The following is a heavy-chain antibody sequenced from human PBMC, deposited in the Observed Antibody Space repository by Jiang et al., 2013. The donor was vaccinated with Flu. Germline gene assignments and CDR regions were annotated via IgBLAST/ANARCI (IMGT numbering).Heavy chain of an antibody. J-gene: IGHJ4*02. V-gene: IGHV4-31*03. Sequence: GPGLVKPSQTLSLTCSVSGGSISSGGYYWSWIRQHPGKGLEWIGYIYYSGNTYYNPSLRSRVTISVDTSKNQFSLRLSSVTAADTAVYYCARGRYSGSYDFEYWGQGTLVTVSS. CDR1: GGSISSGGYY. CDR2: IYYSGNT. D-gene: IGHD1-26*01. CDR3: ARGRYSGSYDFEY.